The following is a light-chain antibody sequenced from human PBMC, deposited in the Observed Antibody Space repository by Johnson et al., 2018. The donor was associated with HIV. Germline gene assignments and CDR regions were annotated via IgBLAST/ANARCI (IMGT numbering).Light chain of an antibody. V-gene: IGLV1-51*02. Sequence: QSVLTQPPSVSAAPGQKVTISCYGSSSNIGNNYVSWYQQLPGTAPKLLIYENTKRPSGIPDRFSGSKSGTSATLDITGLQTGDEADYYCGTGDRSLGAGAVFGTGTKVTVL. CDR1: SSNIGNNY. CDR2: ENT. J-gene: IGLJ1*01. CDR3: GTGDRSLGAGAV.